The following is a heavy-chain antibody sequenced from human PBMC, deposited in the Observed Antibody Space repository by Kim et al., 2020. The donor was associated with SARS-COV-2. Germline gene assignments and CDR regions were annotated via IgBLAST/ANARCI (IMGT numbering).Heavy chain of an antibody. D-gene: IGHD6-13*01. CDR2: ISYDGRNK. V-gene: IGHV3-30*04. Sequence: GGSLRLSCAASGFTFSGFAMHWVRQAPGKGLEWVAVISYDGRNKFYADSVKGRFTISRDNSKNTLFLQMDSLRVEDTAVYYYARDEVPQQPSYIDYWGQGTLVTVSS. J-gene: IGHJ4*02. CDR3: ARDEVPQQPSYIDY. CDR1: GFTFSGFA.